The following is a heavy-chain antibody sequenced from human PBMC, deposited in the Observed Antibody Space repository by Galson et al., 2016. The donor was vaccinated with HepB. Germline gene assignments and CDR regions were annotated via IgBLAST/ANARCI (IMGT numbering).Heavy chain of an antibody. CDR3: ARDSGPQYCSGDNCFGYNWFDP. J-gene: IGHJ5*02. Sequence: SLRLSCAASGFTSTSYAMHWVRQAPGKGLEWVAVISFHGKDEFYSDSLKGRFTISRDNSKNTVYLQMNSLRAEDTAVYFCARDSGPQYCSGDNCFGYNWFDPWGQGTLVTVSS. CDR2: ISFHGKDE. D-gene: IGHD2-15*01. V-gene: IGHV3-30*04. CDR1: GFTSTSYA.